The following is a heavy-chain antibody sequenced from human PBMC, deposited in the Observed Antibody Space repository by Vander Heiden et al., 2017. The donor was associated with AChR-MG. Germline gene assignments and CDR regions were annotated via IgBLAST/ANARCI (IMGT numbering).Heavy chain of an antibody. D-gene: IGHD1-26*01. J-gene: IGHJ4*02. CDR3: ARVSERGMEAGDY. V-gene: IGHV1-2*02. CDR2: INPNRGGT. Sequence: QVQLVQSGAEVKKPGASVKVSCKASGYTFTGYYMHWVRQAPGQGLEWMGWINPNRGGTNYAQKFQGRVTMTRDTSISTAYMELSRLRSDDTAVYYCARVSERGMEAGDYWGQGTLVTVSS. CDR1: GYTFTGYY.